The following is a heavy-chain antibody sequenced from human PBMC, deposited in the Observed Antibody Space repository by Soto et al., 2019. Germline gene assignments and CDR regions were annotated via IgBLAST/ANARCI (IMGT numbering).Heavy chain of an antibody. V-gene: IGHV3-30*18. Sequence: GGSLRLSCAASGFTFSSYGMHWVRQAPGKGLEWVAVISYDGSNKYYADSVKGRFTISRDNSKNTPYLQMNSLRAEDTAVYYCAKDSSRDIVTENHYYYYGMDVWGQGTTVTVSS. CDR2: ISYDGSNK. CDR1: GFTFSSYG. CDR3: AKDSSRDIVTENHYYYYGMDV. J-gene: IGHJ6*02. D-gene: IGHD2-15*01.